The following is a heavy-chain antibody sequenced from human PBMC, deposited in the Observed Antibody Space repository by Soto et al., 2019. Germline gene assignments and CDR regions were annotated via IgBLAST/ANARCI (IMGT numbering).Heavy chain of an antibody. CDR1: GFTFSSYA. D-gene: IGHD4-17*01. CDR3: AKDGHGDYVCDN. J-gene: IGHJ4*02. V-gene: IGHV3-23*01. CDR2: ISGSADDT. Sequence: GGSLRLSCAASGFTFSSYAMSWVRQAPGKGLEWVSAISGSADDTYYADSVKGRFTISRDNSKNTLYLQMNSLRAEDTALYYCAKDGHGDYVCDNWGQGTLVTVSS.